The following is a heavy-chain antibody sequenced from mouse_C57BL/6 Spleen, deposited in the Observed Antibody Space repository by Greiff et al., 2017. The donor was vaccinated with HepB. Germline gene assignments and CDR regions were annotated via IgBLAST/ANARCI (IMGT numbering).Heavy chain of an antibody. CDR3: ARSTVVNWYFDV. CDR2: ISGGGGNT. V-gene: IGHV5-9*01. J-gene: IGHJ1*03. D-gene: IGHD1-1*01. CDR1: GFTFSSYT. Sequence: EVQLQESGGGLVKPGGSLKLSCAASGFTFSSYTMSWVRQTPEKRLEWVATISGGGGNTYYPDSVKGRFTISRDNAKNTLYLQMSSLRSEDTALYYCARSTVVNWYFDVWGTGTTVTVSS.